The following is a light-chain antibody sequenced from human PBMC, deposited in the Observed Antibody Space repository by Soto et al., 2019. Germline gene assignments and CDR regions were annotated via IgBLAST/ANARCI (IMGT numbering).Light chain of an antibody. Sequence: EIVLTQSPATLSASPGERVILSCRASQSVSSNLAWYQQKPGQAPRLLIYGASTRATGIPARFSGSGSGTEFTLTISSLQSEDFAVYYCQQYNNWLTWTFGQGTKVDIK. CDR3: QQYNNWLTWT. CDR2: GAS. J-gene: IGKJ1*01. CDR1: QSVSSN. V-gene: IGKV3-15*01.